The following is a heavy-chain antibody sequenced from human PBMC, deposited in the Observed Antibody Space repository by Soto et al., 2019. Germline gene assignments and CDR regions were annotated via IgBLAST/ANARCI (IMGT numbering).Heavy chain of an antibody. CDR3: AKDRGSSLYHGFDP. Sequence: EVQLLESGGGLVQPGGSLRLSCAASGFTFSNYGMSWVRQAPGKGLEWVSVISDGGGSTFYADSVKGRFTISRDNSKNTLYLQMNGLRADDTAVYYCAKDRGSSLYHGFDPWGQGTLVTVSS. CDR1: GFTFSNYG. V-gene: IGHV3-23*01. J-gene: IGHJ5*02. D-gene: IGHD6-13*01. CDR2: ISDGGGST.